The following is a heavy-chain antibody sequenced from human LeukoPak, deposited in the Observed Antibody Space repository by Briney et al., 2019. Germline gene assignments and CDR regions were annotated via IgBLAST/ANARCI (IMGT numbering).Heavy chain of an antibody. CDR3: ARGAAMVYYFDY. CDR2: FDPEDGET. Sequence: ASVKVSCKVSGYTLTELSMHWERQAPGKGLEWMGGFDPEDGETIYAQKFQGRVTMTEDTSTDTAYMELSSLRSEDTAVYYCARGAAMVYYFDYWGQGTLVTVSS. J-gene: IGHJ4*02. CDR1: GYTLTELS. D-gene: IGHD5-18*01. V-gene: IGHV1-24*01.